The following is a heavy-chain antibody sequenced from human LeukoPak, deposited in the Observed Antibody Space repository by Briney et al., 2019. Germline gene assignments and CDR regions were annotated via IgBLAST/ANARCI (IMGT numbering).Heavy chain of an antibody. J-gene: IGHJ5*02. Sequence: SETLSLTCAVSGGSISSSNWWSWVRQPPGKGLKWIGEIYHSGSTNYNPSLKSRVTISVDTSKNQFSLKLSSVTAADTAVYYCARGVRSGYFRGAGNWFDPWGQGTLVTVSS. V-gene: IGHV4-4*02. CDR3: ARGVRSGYFRGAGNWFDP. D-gene: IGHD5-12*01. CDR1: GGSISSSNW. CDR2: IYHSGST.